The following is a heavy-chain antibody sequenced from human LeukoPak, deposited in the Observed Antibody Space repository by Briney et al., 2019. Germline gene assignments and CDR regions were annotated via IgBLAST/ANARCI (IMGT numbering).Heavy chain of an antibody. CDR2: IRYDGNEK. D-gene: IGHD2-15*01. CDR1: GFTFRSNA. Sequence: GGSLRLSCAASGFTFRSNAMHWVRQAPSKGLEWVTFIRYDGNEKYYADSVKGRFTVSRDNSKNTLYLQMNSLRVEDTAVYYCAQERDRRGYFDYWGQGALVTVSS. V-gene: IGHV3-30*02. CDR3: AQERDRRGYFDY. J-gene: IGHJ4*02.